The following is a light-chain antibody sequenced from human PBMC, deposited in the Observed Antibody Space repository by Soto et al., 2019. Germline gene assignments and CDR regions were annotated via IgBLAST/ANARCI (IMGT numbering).Light chain of an antibody. CDR3: AAWDDALSGHV. CDR2: RNT. V-gene: IGLV1-47*01. Sequence: QSELAEQRSVSETPGRGVTISCSGSNSNIESNYVYWYQHLPGTAPKLIIYRNTQRHSGVPDRFSASKSGTSASLAISGLRSEDEAEYYCAAWDDALSGHVFGSGTKVTVL. CDR1: NSNIESNY. J-gene: IGLJ1*01.